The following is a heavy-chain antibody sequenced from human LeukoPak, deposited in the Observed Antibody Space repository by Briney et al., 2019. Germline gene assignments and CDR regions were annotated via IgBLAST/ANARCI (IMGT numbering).Heavy chain of an antibody. D-gene: IGHD2-2*01. Sequence: GASVKVSCKASGYTFTSYDINWVRQATGQGPEWMGWMNPNSGNTGYAQKFQGRVTMTRNTSISTAYMELSSLRSEDTAVYYCASCLGTYCSSTGFDPWGQGTLVTVSS. CDR1: GYTFTSYD. J-gene: IGHJ5*02. V-gene: IGHV1-8*01. CDR2: MNPNSGNT. CDR3: ASCLGTYCSSTGFDP.